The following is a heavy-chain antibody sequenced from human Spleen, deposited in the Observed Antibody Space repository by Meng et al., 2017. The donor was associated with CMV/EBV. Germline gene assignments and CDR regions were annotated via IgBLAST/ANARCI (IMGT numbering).Heavy chain of an antibody. D-gene: IGHD4-11*01. J-gene: IGHJ6*02. V-gene: IGHV1-2*02. Sequence: ASVKVSCKASGYTFTGYYLHWVRQAPGQGLEWMGWINPNSGDITYAQKFQGRVTMTEDTSTDTAYMELSSLRSEDTAVYYCATGSNSNYYYGMDVWGQGTTVTVSS. CDR2: INPNSGDI. CDR1: GYTFTGYY. CDR3: ATGSNSNYYYGMDV.